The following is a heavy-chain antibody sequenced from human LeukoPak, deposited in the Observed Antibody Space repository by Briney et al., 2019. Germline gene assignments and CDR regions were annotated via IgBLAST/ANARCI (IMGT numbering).Heavy chain of an antibody. CDR2: INPSGGTT. CDR1: GYTFTSYF. V-gene: IGHV1-46*01. CDR3: ARGVLTGYYTNWFDP. D-gene: IGHD3-9*01. J-gene: IGHJ5*02. Sequence: ASVKVSCKASGYTFTSYFMHWVRQAPEQGLEWMGIINPSGGTTSYSQKFQGRVTMTRDTSTSTVYMELSSLRSEDTAVYYCARGVLTGYYTNWFDPWGQGTLVTVSS.